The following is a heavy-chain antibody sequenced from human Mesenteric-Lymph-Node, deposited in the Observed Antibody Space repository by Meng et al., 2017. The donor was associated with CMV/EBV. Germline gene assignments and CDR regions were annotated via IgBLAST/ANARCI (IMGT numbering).Heavy chain of an antibody. V-gene: IGHV3-30-3*01. CDR2: ISYDGSNN. Sequence: GGSLRLSCAASGFTFSNYAMHWVRQAPGKGLEWVAFISYDGSNNYYADSVKGRFTISRDNSKNTLYLQMDSLRVEDTAVYYCARDFSLVGWLDYWGQGTLVTVSS. CDR3: ARDFSLVGWLDY. J-gene: IGHJ4*02. CDR1: GFTFSNYA. D-gene: IGHD2-15*01.